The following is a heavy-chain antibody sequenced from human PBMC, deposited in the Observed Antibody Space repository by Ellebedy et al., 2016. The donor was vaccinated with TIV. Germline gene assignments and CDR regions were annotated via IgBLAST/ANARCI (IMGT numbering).Heavy chain of an antibody. CDR1: GGSFSGHY. D-gene: IGHD4-11*01. CDR2: VNHSGST. J-gene: IGHJ3*02. Sequence: SETLSLTXAVNGGSFSGHYWSWIRQTLGKGLEWIGEVNHSGSTNYNGTLKSRVVISVDTSKNQFSLKLNSVTAADTAVYYCARRLGTLDAFDIWGQGTMVTVSS. CDR3: ARRLGTLDAFDI. V-gene: IGHV4-34*01.